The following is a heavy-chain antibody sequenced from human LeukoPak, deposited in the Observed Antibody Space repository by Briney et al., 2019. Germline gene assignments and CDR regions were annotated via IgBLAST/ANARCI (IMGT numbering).Heavy chain of an antibody. CDR1: GFTFSTYA. J-gene: IGHJ4*02. D-gene: IGHD6-19*01. Sequence: GGSLRLSCAASGFTFSTYAMHWVRQAPGKGLEWVAVIWYDGSNKYYADSVKGRFTISRDNSKNTLYLQMNSLRAEDTAVYYCARVPGHSSGWYGTFDYWGQGTLVTVSS. V-gene: IGHV3-33*08. CDR2: IWYDGSNK. CDR3: ARVPGHSSGWYGTFDY.